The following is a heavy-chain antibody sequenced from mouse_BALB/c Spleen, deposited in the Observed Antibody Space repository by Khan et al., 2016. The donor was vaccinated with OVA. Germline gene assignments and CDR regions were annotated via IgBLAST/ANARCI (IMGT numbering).Heavy chain of an antibody. CDR1: GFNIKDTY. Sequence: VQLKQSGAELVKPGASVKLSCTAPGFNIKDTYMHWVKQRPEQGLEWIGRIDPANGNTKYDPKFQGKATITADTSSNTAYLQLSSLTSEDTAVYYCARDYWDVFAYWGQGTLVTVSA. CDR2: IDPANGNT. J-gene: IGHJ3*01. V-gene: IGHV14-3*02. CDR3: ARDYWDVFAY. D-gene: IGHD4-1*01.